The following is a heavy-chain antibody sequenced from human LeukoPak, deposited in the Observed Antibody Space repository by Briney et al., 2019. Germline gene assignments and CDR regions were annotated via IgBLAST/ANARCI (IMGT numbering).Heavy chain of an antibody. CDR2: IYYSGST. Sequence: KPSQTLSLTCTVSGGPISSGGYYWSWIHQHPGKGLEWIGYIYYSGSTYYNPSLKSRVTISVDTSKNQFSLKLSSVTAAGTAVYYCARADGDYVLLYYFDYWGQGTLVTVSS. CDR1: GGPISSGGYY. D-gene: IGHD4-17*01. V-gene: IGHV4-31*03. CDR3: ARADGDYVLLYYFDY. J-gene: IGHJ4*02.